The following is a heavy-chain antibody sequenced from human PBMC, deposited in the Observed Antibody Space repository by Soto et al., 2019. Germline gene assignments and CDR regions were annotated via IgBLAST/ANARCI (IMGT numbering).Heavy chain of an antibody. CDR1: GFSLTNTGVT. Sequence: QITLKESGPSLVKPTQTLTLTCTFSGFSLTNTGVTVGWIRQPPGKALEWLALVYWHDDKRYNPSLRNRLTIAKDTSKNRVVLTLANVGPVDTATYYCAHSHFVILTCPFDSWGRGTLVTVSS. J-gene: IGHJ5*01. CDR2: VYWHDDK. D-gene: IGHD3-9*01. V-gene: IGHV2-5*01. CDR3: AHSHFVILTCPFDS.